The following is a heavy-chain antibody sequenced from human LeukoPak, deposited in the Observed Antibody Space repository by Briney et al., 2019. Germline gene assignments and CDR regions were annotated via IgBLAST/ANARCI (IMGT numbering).Heavy chain of an antibody. V-gene: IGHV3-23*01. J-gene: IGHJ4*02. CDR1: GFTFSSYA. Sequence: GGSLRLSCAASGFTFSSYAMSWVRQAPGKGLEWVSGISGSGDNTYYADSVKGRFTISRDNSKNTLYVQVNSLGTEDTAAYYCAKGSYYDSSGSFYFDDWGQGTLVTVSS. D-gene: IGHD3-22*01. CDR2: ISGSGDNT. CDR3: AKGSYYDSSGSFYFDD.